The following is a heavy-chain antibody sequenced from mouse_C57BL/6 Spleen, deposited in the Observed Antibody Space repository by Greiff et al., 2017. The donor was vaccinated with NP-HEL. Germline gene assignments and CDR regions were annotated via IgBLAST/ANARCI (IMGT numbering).Heavy chain of an antibody. CDR2: IHPNSGST. D-gene: IGHD1-1*01. V-gene: IGHV1-64*01. Sequence: QVQLQQPGAELVKPGASVKLSCKASGYTFTSYWMHWVKQRPGQGLEWIGMIHPNSGSTNYNEKFKSKATLTVDKSSSTAYMQLSSLTSEDSAVYYCARLDYYGSRGSRYFDGWGTGTTVTVAS. CDR3: ARLDYYGSRGSRYFDG. CDR1: GYTFTSYW. J-gene: IGHJ1*03.